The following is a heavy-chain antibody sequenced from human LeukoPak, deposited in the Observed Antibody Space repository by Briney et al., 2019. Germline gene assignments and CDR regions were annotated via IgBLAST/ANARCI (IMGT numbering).Heavy chain of an antibody. Sequence: GGSLRLSCAASGFTFSIYWMSWVRQTPGKGLEGGANVKHGGSEKYYVDSVKVRFTISRDNAKNSVYLQMNSLRAEETAVYYCAELGITMIGGVWGKGTTVTISS. CDR1: GFTFSIYW. V-gene: IGHV3-7*01. CDR2: VKHGGSEK. CDR3: AELGITMIGGV. J-gene: IGHJ6*04. D-gene: IGHD3-10*02.